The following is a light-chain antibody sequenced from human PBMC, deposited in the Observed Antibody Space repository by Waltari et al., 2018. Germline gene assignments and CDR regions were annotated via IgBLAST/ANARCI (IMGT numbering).Light chain of an antibody. CDR3: QKYESLPAT. V-gene: IGKV3-20*01. CDR1: QSIGIC. CDR2: HAS. J-gene: IGKJ1*01. Sequence: EIVLTQSPGTLSLSPGERATLSCRASQSIGICLAWYQQRPGQAPRLLMYHASSRATGIPDRFSGSGSGTDFSLTISRLDPEDFAVYYCQKYESLPATFGQGTKVEIK.